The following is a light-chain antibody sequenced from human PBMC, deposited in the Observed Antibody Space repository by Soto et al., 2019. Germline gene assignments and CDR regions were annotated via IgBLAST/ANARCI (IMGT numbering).Light chain of an antibody. V-gene: IGKV1-5*01. J-gene: IGKJ1*01. CDR2: DAS. CDR1: QSISSW. CDR3: QQYNSYSGAT. Sequence: DIQMTQSPSTLSASVGDRVTITCRASQSISSWLAWYQQKPGKAPKLLIYDASSLESGVPSRFSGSGSGTEFPLTISSLQPDDFATYYCQQYNSYSGATFGQGTKVEIK.